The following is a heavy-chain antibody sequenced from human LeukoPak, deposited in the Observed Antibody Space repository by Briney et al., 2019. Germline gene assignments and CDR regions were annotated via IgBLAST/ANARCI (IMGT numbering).Heavy chain of an antibody. D-gene: IGHD6-13*01. CDR1: GGSINSYY. Sequence: SETLSLTCSVSGGSINSYYWSWIRQPPGKGLEWIGNIYYTGSTSYNPSLQSRVTMSVDTSKNQFSLNVSSVTAADTAVYYCARGPYSSSWYGVYWGQGTLVTVSS. CDR2: IYYTGST. CDR3: ARGPYSSSWYGVY. V-gene: IGHV4-59*01. J-gene: IGHJ4*02.